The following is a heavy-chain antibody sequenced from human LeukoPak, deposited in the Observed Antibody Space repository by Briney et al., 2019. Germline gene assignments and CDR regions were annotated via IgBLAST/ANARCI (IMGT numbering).Heavy chain of an antibody. CDR1: GGSITSSSYY. CDR2: IYYSGST. J-gene: IGHJ4*02. D-gene: IGHD4-17*01. Sequence: SETLSLTCTVSGGSITSSSYYWGWIRQPPGKGLEWIGCIYYSGSTYYNPSLKSRVTIFVDTSKNQFSLKLSSLTAADTAVYFCARGGGYGDYDYWGQGTLVTVSS. CDR3: ARGGGYGDYDY. V-gene: IGHV4-39*01.